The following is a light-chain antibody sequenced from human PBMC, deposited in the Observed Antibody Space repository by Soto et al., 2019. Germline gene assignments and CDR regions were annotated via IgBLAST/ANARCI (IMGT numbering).Light chain of an antibody. CDR2: GAS. J-gene: IGKJ3*01. CDR1: QDISSA. V-gene: IGKV1-13*02. Sequence: AVQLTQSPSSLSASVGDRVTITCRASQDISSALAWYQHQPGKTPKSLMFGASNLESGVPSRFSGSGSGTDFTLTISSLQPEDFAIYYCQQFNTYPRTFGPGTKVDVK. CDR3: QQFNTYPRT.